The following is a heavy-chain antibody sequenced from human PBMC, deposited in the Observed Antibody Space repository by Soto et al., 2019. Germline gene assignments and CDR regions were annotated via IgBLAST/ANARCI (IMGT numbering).Heavy chain of an antibody. D-gene: IGHD3-16*02. V-gene: IGHV2-5*02. Sequence: SGPTLVNPTQTLTLTCTFSGFSLTTNAVGVGWIRQLPGKALEWLALISWDDDKRYSPSLKSRLTITKGTSKNHVVLTMTNVDPVDTATYYCAHSRSIDSSFTYFHYYHMDVWGKGTTVTVSS. CDR2: ISWDDDK. CDR1: GFSLTTNAVG. CDR3: AHSRSIDSSFTYFHYYHMDV. J-gene: IGHJ6*03.